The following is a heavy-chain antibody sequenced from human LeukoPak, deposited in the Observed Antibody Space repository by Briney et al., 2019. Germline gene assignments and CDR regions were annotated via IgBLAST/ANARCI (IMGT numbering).Heavy chain of an antibody. CDR3: ATNDCSSTSCPDDY. V-gene: IGHV4-34*08. CDR1: GFTFSSVW. J-gene: IGHJ4*02. Sequence: PGGSLRLSCAASGFTFSSVWMSWIRQPPGKGLEWIGEINHSGSTNYNPSLKSRVTISVDTPKTQFSLKLSSVTAADTAVYYCATNDCSSTSCPDDYWGQGTLVTVSS. CDR2: INHSGST. D-gene: IGHD2-2*01.